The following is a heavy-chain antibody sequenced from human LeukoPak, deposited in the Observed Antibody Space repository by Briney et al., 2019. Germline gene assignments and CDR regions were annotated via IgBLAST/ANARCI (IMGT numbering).Heavy chain of an antibody. Sequence: GASVKVSCKTSGYTFTMYGISWVRQAPGQGPEWMGWISAYDGNTIYAQKLQDRLTLTTDTSTDTAHMELRSLRSDDTAVYFCARARGDRSGYYRYWGQGTLVTVSS. D-gene: IGHD3-22*01. CDR1: GYTFTMYG. V-gene: IGHV1-18*01. CDR3: ARARGDRSGYYRY. CDR2: ISAYDGNT. J-gene: IGHJ4*02.